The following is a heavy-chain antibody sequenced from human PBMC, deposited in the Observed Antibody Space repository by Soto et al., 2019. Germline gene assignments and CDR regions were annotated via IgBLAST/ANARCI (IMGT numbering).Heavy chain of an antibody. CDR3: ARDFRAFDI. J-gene: IGHJ3*02. CDR2: IYHTGNT. Sequence: SETLSLTCTVSGGSISNSRYYWAWIRQPPGKGLEWIGSIYHTGNTYYNPSLRSRVTISVDTSKNQFSLKLTSVTAADTAVYYCARDFRAFDIWGQGTMVTVSS. CDR1: GGSISNSRYY. V-gene: IGHV4-39*02.